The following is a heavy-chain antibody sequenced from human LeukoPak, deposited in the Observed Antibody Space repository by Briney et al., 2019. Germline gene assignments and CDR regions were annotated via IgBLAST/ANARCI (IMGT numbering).Heavy chain of an antibody. Sequence: SETLSLTCAVSGGSITTTDFDWAWIRQPPGQGFEWIATISSSGKAYYYPSLMSRVTISVDTSRNQFSLDVTSVTAADTGLFYCARFKGGTGFDYWGRGILVIVS. V-gene: IGHV4-39*01. CDR2: ISSSGKA. CDR1: GGSITTTDFD. CDR3: ARFKGGTGFDY. J-gene: IGHJ4*02. D-gene: IGHD1-26*01.